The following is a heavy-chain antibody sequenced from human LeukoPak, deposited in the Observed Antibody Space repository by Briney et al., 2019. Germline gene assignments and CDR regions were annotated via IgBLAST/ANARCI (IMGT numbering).Heavy chain of an antibody. CDR3: VGDSILSPNLDY. D-gene: IGHD3-9*01. CDR2: IYVGDGT. V-gene: IGHV3-53*01. J-gene: IGHJ4*02. Sequence: GGSLRLSCVASGFSVRDKYMSWVRQAPGKGLEWVAIIYVGDGTYYTDSVKGRFTLSRDTFKNTVYLQMNSLRAEDTAVYYCVGDSILSPNLDYWGQGTSVTVSS. CDR1: GFSVRDKY.